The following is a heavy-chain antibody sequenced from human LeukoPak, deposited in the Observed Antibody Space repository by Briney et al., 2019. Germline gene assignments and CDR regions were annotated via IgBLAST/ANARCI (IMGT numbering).Heavy chain of an antibody. CDR2: INEDGSEK. Sequence: PGGSLRLSCVASGFTFSTYWMHWVRQAPGKGLEWVANINEDGSEKAYVDSVKGRFTISRDNAKNSVYLQMSSLRADDTAVYYCARGSKLGYCNGGSCYGAFDIWGQGTIVTVSS. CDR1: GFTFSTYW. V-gene: IGHV3-7*01. J-gene: IGHJ3*02. D-gene: IGHD2-15*01. CDR3: ARGSKLGYCNGGSCYGAFDI.